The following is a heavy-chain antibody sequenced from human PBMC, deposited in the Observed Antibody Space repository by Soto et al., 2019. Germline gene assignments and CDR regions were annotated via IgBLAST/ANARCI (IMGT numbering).Heavy chain of an antibody. D-gene: IGHD5-18*01. V-gene: IGHV3-30-3*01. CDR1: GFTFNNYA. CDR3: ARGDGYIYGNTFDS. CDR2: ISYDGSNK. Sequence: GGSLRLSCAASGFTFNNYAMHWVRQAPGRGLEWVAFISYDGSNKYYADSVTGRFTISRDNSRNTLYLQMNSLRAEDTAVFYCARGDGYIYGNTFDSWGQGTLVTVSS. J-gene: IGHJ4*02.